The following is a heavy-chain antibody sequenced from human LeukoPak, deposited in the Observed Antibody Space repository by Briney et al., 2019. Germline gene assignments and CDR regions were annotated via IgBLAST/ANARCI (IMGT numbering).Heavy chain of an antibody. CDR1: GFTFSSYA. CDR2: IYYSGST. J-gene: IGHJ6*03. Sequence: GSLRLSCAASGFTFSSYAMSWVRQPPGKGLEWIGYIYYSGSTYYNPSLRSRVTISVDTSKNQFSLKLSSVTAVDTAVYYCARSSEGRYYYDSSGFSYYYYYMDVWGKGTTVTISS. V-gene: IGHV4-59*01. CDR3: ARSSEGRYYYDSSGFSYYYYYMDV. D-gene: IGHD3-22*01.